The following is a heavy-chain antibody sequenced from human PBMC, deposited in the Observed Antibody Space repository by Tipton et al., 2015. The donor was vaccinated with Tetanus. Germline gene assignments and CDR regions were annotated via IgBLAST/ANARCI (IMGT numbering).Heavy chain of an antibody. CDR3: ARIGWLQQNKPAFDI. J-gene: IGHJ3*02. D-gene: IGHD6-19*01. V-gene: IGHV4-59*01. CDR1: GGSISSYY. CDR2: IYYDGST. Sequence: TLSLTCTVSGGSISSYYWSWIRQPPGKGLEWIGKIYYDGSTDYNPSLKSRITMSVDTSKNQFSLKLSSVTAADTAVYYCARIGWLQQNKPAFDIWGQGTVVTVSS.